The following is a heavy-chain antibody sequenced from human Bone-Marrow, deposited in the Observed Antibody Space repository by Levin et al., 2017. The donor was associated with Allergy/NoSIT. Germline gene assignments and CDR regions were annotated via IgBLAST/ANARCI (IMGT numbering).Heavy chain of an antibody. Sequence: GSLRLSCTVSGDSINTPNWWSWVRQSPGKGLEWIGEISHTGTTNYNPSLLSRVSLSVDKSKNQFSLKVTSVTAADTAVYYCARDTSYYASGSYYGVNNWIDPWGQGTLVTVSS. D-gene: IGHD3-10*01. CDR1: GDSINTPNW. V-gene: IGHV4-4*02. CDR2: ISHTGTT. CDR3: ARDTSYYASGSYYGVNNWIDP. J-gene: IGHJ5*02.